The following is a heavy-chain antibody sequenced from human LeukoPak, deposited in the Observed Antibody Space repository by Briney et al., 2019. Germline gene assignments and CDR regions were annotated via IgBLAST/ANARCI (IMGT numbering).Heavy chain of an antibody. CDR1: GFTFSSYD. CDR3: ARGLTT. V-gene: IGHV3-48*03. J-gene: IGHJ4*02. D-gene: IGHD4-11*01. Sequence: PGGSLRLSCAASGFTFSSYDMNWVRQAPGKGLEWVSYITYSGSNLYYADSVKGRFIISRDNAKNSLYLQMNSLRAEDTAVYYCARGLTTGGQGTLVTVSS. CDR2: ITYSGSNL.